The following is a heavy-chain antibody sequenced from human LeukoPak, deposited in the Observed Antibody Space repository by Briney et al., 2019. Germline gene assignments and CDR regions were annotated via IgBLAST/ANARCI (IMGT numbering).Heavy chain of an antibody. J-gene: IGHJ4*02. CDR2: IKSKTDGGTT. CDR3: TTDFYYDSSGYSWYFDY. D-gene: IGHD3-22*01. V-gene: IGHV3-15*01. CDR1: GFTFSNAW. Sequence: GGSLRLSCAASGFTFSNAWMSWVRQAPGKGLEWAGRIKSKTDGGTTDYAAPVKGRFTISRDDSKNTLYLQMNSLKTEDTAVYYCTTDFYYDSSGYSWYFDYWGQGTLVTVSS.